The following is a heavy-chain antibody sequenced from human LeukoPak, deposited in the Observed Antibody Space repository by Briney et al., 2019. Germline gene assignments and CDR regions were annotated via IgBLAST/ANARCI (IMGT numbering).Heavy chain of an antibody. CDR1: GYTFTGYY. CDR3: ARGPDFGQLGTIDIVVVPAAISFICDY. CDR2: INPNSGGT. Sequence: ASVKVSCKASGYTFTGYYMHWVRQAPGQGLEGMGWINPNSGGTNYAQKFQGRVTMNRDTNISTAYMEVSRLRDEDTAVYYCARGPDFGQLGTIDIVVVPAAISFICDYWGQGTLVTVSS. J-gene: IGHJ4*02. D-gene: IGHD2-2*02. V-gene: IGHV1-2*02.